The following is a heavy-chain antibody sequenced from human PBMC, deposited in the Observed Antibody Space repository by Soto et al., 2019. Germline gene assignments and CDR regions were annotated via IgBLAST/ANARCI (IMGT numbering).Heavy chain of an antibody. J-gene: IGHJ4*02. CDR1: GFTFSSYA. V-gene: IGHV3-23*01. D-gene: IGHD5-12*01. CDR2: ISGSGGST. CDR3: ARVAGYNYIYYFDY. Sequence: RRLSCAASGFTFSSYAMSWVRQAPGKGLEWVSAISGSGGSTYYADSVKGRFTISRDNSKNTLYLQMNSLRAEDTAVYYCARVAGYNYIYYFDYWGQGTLVTVSS.